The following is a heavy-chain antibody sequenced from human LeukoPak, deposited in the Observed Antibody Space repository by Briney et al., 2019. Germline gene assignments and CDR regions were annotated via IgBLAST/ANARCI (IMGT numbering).Heavy chain of an antibody. CDR1: GGSISSGGYS. D-gene: IGHD3-16*01. CDR3: ARWGQVDAFDI. V-gene: IGHV4-30-2*01. Sequence: SETLSLTCAVSGGSISSGGYSWSWIRQPPGKGLEWIGYIYHSGSTYYNPSLKSRVTISVDTSKNQFSLKLSSVTAADTAVYYCARWGQVDAFDIWGQGTMVTVSS. CDR2: IYHSGST. J-gene: IGHJ3*02.